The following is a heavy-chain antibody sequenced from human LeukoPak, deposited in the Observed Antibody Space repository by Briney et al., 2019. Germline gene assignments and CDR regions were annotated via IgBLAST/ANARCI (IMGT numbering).Heavy chain of an antibody. D-gene: IGHD3-22*01. V-gene: IGHV3-23*01. CDR2: ISGSGGST. CDR1: GFTFSSYA. Sequence: GGSLRLSCAASGFTFSSYAMSWVRQAPAKGLEWVSAISGSGGSTYYADSVKGRFTISRDNSKNTLYLQMNSLRAEDTAVYYCAKGPLVVITRNIFDYWGQGTLVTVSS. J-gene: IGHJ4*02. CDR3: AKGPLVVITRNIFDY.